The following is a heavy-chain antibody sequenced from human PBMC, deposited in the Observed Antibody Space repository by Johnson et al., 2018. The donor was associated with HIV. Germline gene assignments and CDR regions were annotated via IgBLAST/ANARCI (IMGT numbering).Heavy chain of an antibody. CDR2: IFSVGNT. J-gene: IGHJ3*02. CDR3: ARDGRDMVTRGAFDS. V-gene: IGHV3-66*02. Sequence: VQLVESGGGLVKPGGSLRLSCAASGITVSSNYMSWVRQAPGKGLDWVSVIFSVGNTYYTDSVRGRFTISRDNSNNMVYLQMNSLRPEDTAVYYCARDGRDMVTRGAFDSWGQGTMVTVSS. D-gene: IGHD5-18*01. CDR1: GITVSSNY.